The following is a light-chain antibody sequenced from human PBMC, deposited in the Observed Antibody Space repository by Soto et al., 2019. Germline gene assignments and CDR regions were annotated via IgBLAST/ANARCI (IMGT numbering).Light chain of an antibody. CDR2: GVT. V-gene: IGLV2-23*02. CDR3: CSYAGSGNYWI. CDR1: NNDVGAFHL. Sequence: QSALTQPASVSGSPGQSITISCTGTNNDVGAFHLVSWYQQHPVKAPKLIIFGVTERPSGVSNRFSGSKSANTASLTISGLQAEDEGDYYCCSYAGSGNYWIFGGGTKLTVL. J-gene: IGLJ2*01.